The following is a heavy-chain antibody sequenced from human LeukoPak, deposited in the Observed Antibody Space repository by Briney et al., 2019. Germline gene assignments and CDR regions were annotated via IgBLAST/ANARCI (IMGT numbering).Heavy chain of an antibody. V-gene: IGHV1-2*02. CDR3: ARDQGSLTRSWYTGY. Sequence: ASVKVSCKASGYTFTGYHIHWVRQAPGQGFEWMGRINPYSGDTNFAQKFQGRVTMTRDTSITTAYMDLSRLTPDDTAVYFCARDQGSLTRSWYTGYWGQGTQVTVSS. D-gene: IGHD6-13*01. J-gene: IGHJ4*02. CDR1: GYTFTGYH. CDR2: INPYSGDT.